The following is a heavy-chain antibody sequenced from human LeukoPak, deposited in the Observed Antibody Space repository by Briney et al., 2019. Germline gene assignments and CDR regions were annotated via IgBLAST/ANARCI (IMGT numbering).Heavy chain of an antibody. V-gene: IGHV3-48*04. J-gene: IGHJ5*02. D-gene: IGHD5-18*01. CDR1: GFTFSTYS. CDR3: ARVRTSSYTADL. Sequence: GGSLRLSCAASGFTFSTYSIDWVRQAPGKGLEWISYISSSSSTIDFADSVKGRFTISSDNARNSVYLQMNSLRAEDTAVYYCARVRTSSYTADLWGQGTLVTVSS. CDR2: ISSSSSTI.